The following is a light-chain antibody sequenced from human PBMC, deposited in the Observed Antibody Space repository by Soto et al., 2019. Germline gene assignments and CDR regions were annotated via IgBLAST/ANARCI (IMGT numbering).Light chain of an antibody. Sequence: EIVLTQSPGTLSLSPGERATLSCRPSQSVGSSLLGWYQQKPGQAPRLLIYGASGRATGIPDRFSGSGSGTDFTLTISRLEPEDFAVYYCQQYGSSPPTFGQGTKVEIK. CDR3: QQYGSSPPT. CDR2: GAS. V-gene: IGKV3-20*01. CDR1: QSVGSSL. J-gene: IGKJ1*01.